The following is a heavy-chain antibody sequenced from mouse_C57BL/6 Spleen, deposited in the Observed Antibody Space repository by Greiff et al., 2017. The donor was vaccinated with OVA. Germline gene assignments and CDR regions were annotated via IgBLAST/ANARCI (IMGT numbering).Heavy chain of an antibody. CDR2: INPNNGGT. CDR1: GYTFTDYY. Sequence: EVQLQQSGPELVKPGASVKISCKASGYTFTDYYMNWVKQSHGKSLEWIGDINPNNGGTSYNQKFKGKATLTVDKSSSTAYMELRSLTSEDSAVYYCARSLLLLYAMDYWGQGTSVTVSS. V-gene: IGHV1-26*01. D-gene: IGHD1-1*01. CDR3: ARSLLLLYAMDY. J-gene: IGHJ4*01.